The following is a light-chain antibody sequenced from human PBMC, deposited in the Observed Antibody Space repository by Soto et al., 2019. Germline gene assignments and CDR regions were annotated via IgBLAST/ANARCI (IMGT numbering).Light chain of an antibody. V-gene: IGLV2-23*02. CDR3: CSYAGYSTYV. CDR2: DVT. J-gene: IGLJ1*01. CDR1: SSDVGSYNL. Sequence: QSVLTQPASVSGSPGQSITISCTGTSSDVGSYNLVSWYQQHPGKAPKLMLYDVTKPPSGLSNRFSGSKSGNTASLTISGLQAEDEGDYYCCSYAGYSTYVFGTGTKVTVL.